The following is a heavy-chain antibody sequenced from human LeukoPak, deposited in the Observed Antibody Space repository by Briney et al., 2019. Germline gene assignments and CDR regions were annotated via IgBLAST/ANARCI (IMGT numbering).Heavy chain of an antibody. J-gene: IGHJ6*02. Sequence: GASVKVSCKASGYTFTCYGISWVRQAPGQGLEWMGWISAYNGNTNYAQKLQGRVTMTTTSTAYMELRSLRSDDTAVYYCALPGYYYGMDVWGQGTTVTVSS. V-gene: IGHV1-18*01. CDR1: GYTFTCYG. CDR2: ISAYNGNT. CDR3: ALPGYYYGMDV.